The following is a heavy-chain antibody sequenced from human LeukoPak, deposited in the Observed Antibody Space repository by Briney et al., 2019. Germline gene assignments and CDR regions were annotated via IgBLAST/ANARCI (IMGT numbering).Heavy chain of an antibody. CDR3: ARRVPNEVITDYFDY. CDR2: IDSSSRTI. V-gene: IGHV3-48*04. Sequence: GGSLRLSCAASGFTLSDYSMNWVRQAPGKGLQWISFIDSSSRTIFYAESVKGRFTISRDNAQNSLFLQMNSLRAEDTAVYYCARRVPNEVITDYFDYWGQGALVTVSS. D-gene: IGHD3-16*01. CDR1: GFTLSDYS. J-gene: IGHJ4*02.